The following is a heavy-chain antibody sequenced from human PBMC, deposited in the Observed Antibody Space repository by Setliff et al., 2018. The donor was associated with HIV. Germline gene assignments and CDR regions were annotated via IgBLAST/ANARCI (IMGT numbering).Heavy chain of an antibody. Sequence: AGGSLRLSCTASGFTFGDYAMSWVRQAPGKGLEWVSYISMSSHTSVIYSDSVKGRFTISRDNARNSFYLQMNSLRVDDTAVYFCARDKWASGFDFWGHGTLVTVSS. V-gene: IGHV3-48*01. CDR2: ISMSSHTSV. CDR3: ARDKWASGFDF. J-gene: IGHJ4*01. CDR1: GFTFGDYA. D-gene: IGHD1-26*01.